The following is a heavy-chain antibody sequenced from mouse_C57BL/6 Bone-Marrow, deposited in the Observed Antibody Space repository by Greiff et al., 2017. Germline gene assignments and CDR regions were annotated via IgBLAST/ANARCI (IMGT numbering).Heavy chain of an antibody. CDR1: GYTFTSYW. J-gene: IGHJ2*01. Sequence: QVQLQQPGAELVKPGASVKVSCKASGYTFTSYWMHWVKQRPGQGLEWIGRIHPSDSDTNYNQKFKGKATLTVAKSSSTAYMQLSSLKSEDSAVYYCASSSTTVVDYFDYWGQGTTLTVSS. CDR2: IHPSDSDT. CDR3: ASSSTTVVDYFDY. V-gene: IGHV1-74*01. D-gene: IGHD1-1*01.